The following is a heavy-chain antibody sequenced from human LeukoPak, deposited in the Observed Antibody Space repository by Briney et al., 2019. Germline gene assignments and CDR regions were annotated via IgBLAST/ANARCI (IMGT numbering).Heavy chain of an antibody. J-gene: IGHJ4*02. CDR3: AKEKVAVAGTIDY. V-gene: IGHV3-23*01. Sequence: PGGSLRLFCAASGLTFSSYAMSWVRQAPGKGLEWVSGISGSGGSTYYADSVKGRFTISRDNSKNTLYLQMNSLRAEDTAVYYCAKEKVAVAGTIDYWGQGTLVTVSS. CDR2: ISGSGGST. D-gene: IGHD6-19*01. CDR1: GLTFSSYA.